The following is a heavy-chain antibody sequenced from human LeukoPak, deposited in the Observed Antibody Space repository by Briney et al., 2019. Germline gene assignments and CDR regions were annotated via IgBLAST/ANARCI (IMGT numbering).Heavy chain of an antibody. CDR3: ARDSPPLYDSSGGGFDY. D-gene: IGHD3-22*01. Sequence: PSETLSLTCTVSGGSISSYYWSWIRQPPGKGLEWIGYIYYSGSTNYNPSLKSRVTISVDTSKNQFSLKLSSVTAADTAVYYCARDSPPLYDSSGGGFDYWGQGTLVTVSS. CDR2: IYYSGST. V-gene: IGHV4-59*12. CDR1: GGSISSYY. J-gene: IGHJ4*02.